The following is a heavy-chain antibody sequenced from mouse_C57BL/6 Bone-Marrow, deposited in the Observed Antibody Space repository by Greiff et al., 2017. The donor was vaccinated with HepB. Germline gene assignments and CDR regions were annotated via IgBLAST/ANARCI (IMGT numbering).Heavy chain of an antibody. D-gene: IGHD2-3*01. J-gene: IGHJ3*01. V-gene: IGHV1-4*01. CDR3: ARREDGYYPRFAY. CDR2: INPSSGYT. Sequence: QVQLKESGAELARPGASVKMSCKASGYTFTSYTMHWVKQRPGQGLEWIGYINPSSGYTKYNQKFKDKATLTADKSSSTAYMQLSSLTSEDSAVYYCARREDGYYPRFAYWGQGTLVTVSA. CDR1: GYTFTSYT.